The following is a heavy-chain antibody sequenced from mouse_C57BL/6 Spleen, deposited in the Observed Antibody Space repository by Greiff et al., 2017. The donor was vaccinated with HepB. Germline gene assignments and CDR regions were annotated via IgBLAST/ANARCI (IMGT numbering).Heavy chain of an antibody. J-gene: IGHJ4*01. V-gene: IGHV2-5*01. D-gene: IGHD1-1*01. CDR1: GFSLTSYG. Sequence: QVQLKQSGPGLVQPSQSLSITCTVSGFSLTSYGVHWVRQSPGKGLEWLGVIWRGGSTDYNAAFMSRLSITKDNSKSQVFFKMNSLQADDTAIYYCAKKGGDYGSSPLYYAMDYWGQGTSVTVSS. CDR2: IWRGGST. CDR3: AKKGGDYGSSPLYYAMDY.